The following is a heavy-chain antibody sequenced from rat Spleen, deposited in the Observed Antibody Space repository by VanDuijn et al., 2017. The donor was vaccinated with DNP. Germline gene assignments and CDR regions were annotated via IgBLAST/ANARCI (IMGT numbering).Heavy chain of an antibody. CDR3: AKPDY. Sequence: EVQLVESGGGLVQPGRSLKLSCAASGFIFSDYNMAWVRQAPKKGLEWVASINYDGTNTDYRDSVKGRFTVSRNNAKSTLYLQMDSLRSEDTATYYCAKPDYWGQGVMVTVSS. V-gene: IGHV5-7*01. J-gene: IGHJ2*01. CDR2: INYDGTNT. CDR1: GFIFSDYN.